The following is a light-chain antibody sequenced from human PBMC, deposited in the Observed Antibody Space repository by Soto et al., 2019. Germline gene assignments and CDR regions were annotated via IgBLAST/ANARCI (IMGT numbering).Light chain of an antibody. CDR3: AAWYDNLNGVV. V-gene: IGLV1-44*01. J-gene: IGLJ2*01. CDR1: SSNIRRNT. CDR2: SNI. Sequence: QSVLTQPPSASGTPGQRVIMSCSGSSSNIRRNTVNWYQQLPGTAPKLLIYSNIQRPSGVPDRFSGSKSGTSASLSISGLQSEDEADYYCAAWYDNLNGVVFGAGTKLTVL.